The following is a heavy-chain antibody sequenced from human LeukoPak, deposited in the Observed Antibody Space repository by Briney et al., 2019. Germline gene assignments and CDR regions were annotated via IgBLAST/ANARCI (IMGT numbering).Heavy chain of an antibody. D-gene: IGHD3-22*01. Sequence: ASVKVSCKASGYTFTGYYMHWVRQAPGQGPEWMGWINPNSGGTNYAQKFQGRVTMTRDTSISTAYMELSRLRSDDTAVYYCARAVMYYYDSSGYYTGEPYFDYWGQGTLVTVSS. CDR1: GYTFTGYY. V-gene: IGHV1-2*02. CDR2: INPNSGGT. CDR3: ARAVMYYYDSSGYYTGEPYFDY. J-gene: IGHJ4*02.